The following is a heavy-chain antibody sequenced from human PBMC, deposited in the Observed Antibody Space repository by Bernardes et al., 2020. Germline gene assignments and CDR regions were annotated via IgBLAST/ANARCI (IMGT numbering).Heavy chain of an antibody. Sequence: GGSLRLSCAASGFTFSGSWMNWVRQAPGRGLQWVANINRDGGEKNYVDSVKGRFTISRDNAKNTLYLQMTSLRAEDTAVYYCARGDDLVATKDDHYYGMDVWRQGTTVTDAS. CDR2: INRDGGEK. CDR3: ARGDDLVATKDDHYYGMDV. J-gene: IGHJ6*02. V-gene: IGHV3-7*01. CDR1: GFTFSGSW. D-gene: IGHD5-12*01.